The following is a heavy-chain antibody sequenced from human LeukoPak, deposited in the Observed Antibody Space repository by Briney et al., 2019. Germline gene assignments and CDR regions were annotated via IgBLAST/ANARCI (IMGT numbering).Heavy chain of an antibody. CDR1: GGVISRYY. J-gene: IGHJ3*02. CDR3: AKSNGYGLIDI. Sequence: SETLSLTCTVSGGVISRYYWSWIRQPPGKGLEWIGYIYYSGTTNYNPSLKSRVTISVDTSKKRCSLKMRSVTAADTAVYYCAKSNGYGLIDIWGQGTMVTVSS. V-gene: IGHV4-59*13. CDR2: IYYSGTT. D-gene: IGHD3-10*01.